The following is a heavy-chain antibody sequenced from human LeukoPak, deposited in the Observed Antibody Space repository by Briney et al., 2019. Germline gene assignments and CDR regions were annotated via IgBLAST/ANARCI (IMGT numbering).Heavy chain of an antibody. V-gene: IGHV3-43*02. CDR3: AKGGQWLLGY. D-gene: IGHD5-18*01. CDR2: ISGDGGST. CDR1: GFTFDDYA. J-gene: IGHJ4*02. Sequence: PGGSLRLSCAASGFTFDDYAMHWVRQAPGKSLEWVSLISGDGGSTYYADSVKGRFTISRDNSKNSLYLQMNSLRTVDTALYYCAKGGQWLLGYWGQGTLVTVSS.